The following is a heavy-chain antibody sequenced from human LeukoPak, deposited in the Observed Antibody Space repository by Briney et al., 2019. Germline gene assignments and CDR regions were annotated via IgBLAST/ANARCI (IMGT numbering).Heavy chain of an antibody. CDR2: INPNSGGT. CDR1: GYTFTSYY. V-gene: IGHV1-2*02. D-gene: IGHD3-22*01. Sequence: AASVKVSCKASGYTFTSYYMHWVRQAPGQGLEWMGWINPNSGGTNCAQKFQGRVTMTRDTSISTAYMELSRLRSDDTAVYYCAGDFVRYYDSSGYYYGYWGQGTLVTVSS. CDR3: AGDFVRYYDSSGYYYGY. J-gene: IGHJ4*02.